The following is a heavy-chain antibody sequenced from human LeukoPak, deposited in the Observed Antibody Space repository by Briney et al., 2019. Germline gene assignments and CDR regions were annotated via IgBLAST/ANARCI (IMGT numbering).Heavy chain of an antibody. J-gene: IGHJ2*01. V-gene: IGHV4-61*02. CDR1: GGSISSGSYY. CDR2: IYTSGST. D-gene: IGHD2-15*01. CDR3: ARDGSGYCSGGSCYLGDWYFDL. Sequence: SQTLSLTCTVSGGSISSGSYYWSWIRQPAGKGLEWIVRIYTSGSTNYNPSLKSRVTISVDTSKNQFSLKLSSVTAADTAVYYCARDGSGYCSGGSCYLGDWYFDLWGRGTLVTVSS.